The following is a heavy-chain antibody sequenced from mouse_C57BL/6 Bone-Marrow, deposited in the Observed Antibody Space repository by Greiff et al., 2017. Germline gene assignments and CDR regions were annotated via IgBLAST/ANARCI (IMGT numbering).Heavy chain of an antibody. V-gene: IGHV1-54*01. J-gene: IGHJ3*01. D-gene: IGHD2-3*01. Sequence: QVQLQQSGAELVRPGTSVKVSCKASGYAFTNYLIGWVKQRPGQGLEWIGVINPGSGGTNYNEKFKGKATLTADKSSSTAYMQLSSLTSEDSAVYFCARIYPWFAYWGQGTLVTVSA. CDR1: GYAFTNYL. CDR2: INPGSGGT. CDR3: ARIYPWFAY.